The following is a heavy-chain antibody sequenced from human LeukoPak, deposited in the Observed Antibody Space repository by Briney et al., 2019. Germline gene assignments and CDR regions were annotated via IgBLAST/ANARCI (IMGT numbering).Heavy chain of an antibody. CDR1: GYTFTSYD. CDR2: MNPNSGNT. J-gene: IGHJ6*02. V-gene: IGHV1-8*01. Sequence: ASVKVSCKASGYTFTSYDINWVRQATGQGLEWMGWMNPNSGNTGYAQKFQGRVTMTRNTSISTAYMELSRLRSDDTAVYYCARGLDTTMVTRSYGMDVWGQGTTVTVSS. CDR3: ARGLDTTMVTRSYGMDV. D-gene: IGHD5-18*01.